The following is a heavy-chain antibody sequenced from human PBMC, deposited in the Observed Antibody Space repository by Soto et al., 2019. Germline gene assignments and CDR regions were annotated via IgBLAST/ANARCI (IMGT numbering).Heavy chain of an antibody. CDR1: GFSFSSYS. J-gene: IGHJ4*02. D-gene: IGHD6-19*01. Sequence: GESLKISCAASGFSFSSYSMNWVRQAPGKGLEWVVNIKQDGSEKYYVDSVKGRLTISRDNAKNSLDLQMDSLRVEDTAVYYCARAGAVAGRYYFDYWGQGTLVTVSS. CDR2: IKQDGSEK. CDR3: ARAGAVAGRYYFDY. V-gene: IGHV3-7*04.